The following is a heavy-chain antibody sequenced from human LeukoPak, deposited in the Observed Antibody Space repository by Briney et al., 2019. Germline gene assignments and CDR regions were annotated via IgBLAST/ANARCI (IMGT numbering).Heavy chain of an antibody. Sequence: SETLSLTCTVSGGSISSYYWSWIRQPPGKGLEWIGYIYYSGSTNYNPSLKSRVTISVDTSKNQFSLKLSSVTAADTAVYYCARGLVAQDIVVVPAAISFDYWGQGTLVTVSS. CDR2: IYYSGST. CDR3: ARGLVAQDIVVVPAAISFDY. CDR1: GGSISSYY. D-gene: IGHD2-2*01. J-gene: IGHJ4*02. V-gene: IGHV4-59*12.